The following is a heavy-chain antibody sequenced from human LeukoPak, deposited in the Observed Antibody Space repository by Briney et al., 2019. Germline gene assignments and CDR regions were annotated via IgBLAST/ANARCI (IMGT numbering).Heavy chain of an antibody. J-gene: IGHJ4*02. D-gene: IGHD5-18*01. V-gene: IGHV3-23*01. CDR3: AKSLDTAMVLGLRYFDY. CDR1: GFTFSSYG. CDR2: ISGSGGST. Sequence: GGTLRLSCAASGFTFSSYGMSWVRQAPGKGPEWVSAISGSGGSTYYADSVKGRFTISRDNSKNTLYLQMNSLRAEDTAVYYCAKSLDTAMVLGLRYFDYWGQGTLVTVSS.